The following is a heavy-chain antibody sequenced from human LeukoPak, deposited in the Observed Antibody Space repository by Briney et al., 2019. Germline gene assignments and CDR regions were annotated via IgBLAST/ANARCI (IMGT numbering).Heavy chain of an antibody. CDR2: VYRSGST. J-gene: IGHJ4*02. V-gene: IGHV4-39*01. CDR1: DYSISTSNYY. CDR3: ARGGGSGIEYFFDF. Sequence: SETLSLTCTVSDYSISTSNYYWGWIRQPPGKGLEWIGSVYRSGSTFYNPSLQSRTTISVHTSNNQFSLMLSSVTAADTALYYCARGGGSGIEYFFDFWGQGTLVTVSS. D-gene: IGHD3-10*01.